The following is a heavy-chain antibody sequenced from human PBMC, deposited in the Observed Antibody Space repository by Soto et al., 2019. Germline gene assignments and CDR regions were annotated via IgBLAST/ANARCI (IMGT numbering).Heavy chain of an antibody. CDR1: GFTFSSYA. J-gene: IGHJ4*02. V-gene: IGHV3-23*01. D-gene: IGHD3-10*01. Sequence: EVQLFESGGGLVQPGGSLRLSCAASGFTFSSYAMSWVRQAPGKGLEGVSAISGSGGSTYYADSVKGRFTISRDNSKNTLYLQMNSLRAEDTAVYYCAKASGWFGEFDYWGQGTLVTVSS. CDR3: AKASGWFGEFDY. CDR2: ISGSGGST.